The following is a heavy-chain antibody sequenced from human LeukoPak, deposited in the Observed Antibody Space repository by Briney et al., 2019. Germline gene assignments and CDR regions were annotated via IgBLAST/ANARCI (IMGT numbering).Heavy chain of an antibody. J-gene: IGHJ6*03. CDR1: GFTFTSYG. Sequence: GGSLRLSCAASGFTFTSYGMHWVRQAPGKGLEWVADTSFDGINKHYADSVKGRFTVSRDNVQNTLYLQMNSLRAEDTAVYYCARVSSERDEVSGYHYYYYMDVWGKGTTVTVSS. CDR3: ARVSSERDEVSGYHYYYYMDV. V-gene: IGHV3-30*03. D-gene: IGHD1-26*01. CDR2: TSFDGINK.